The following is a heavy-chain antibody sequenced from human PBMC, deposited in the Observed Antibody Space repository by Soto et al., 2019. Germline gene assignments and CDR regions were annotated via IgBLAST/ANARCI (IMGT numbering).Heavy chain of an antibody. CDR1: RFTFSSYN. D-gene: IGHD2-2*01. Sequence: PGGSLRLSCGPSRFTFSSYNMKWVRHAPGAGLERVSSISSSGSNIYYADSVPGPFTISRDNDKNSMYLHMNSLTAEDTVVYYCARGGCSSTNCKYGMDVWGQGTTVTVSS. CDR2: ISSSGSNI. J-gene: IGHJ6*02. V-gene: IGHV3-21*01. CDR3: ARGGCSSTNCKYGMDV.